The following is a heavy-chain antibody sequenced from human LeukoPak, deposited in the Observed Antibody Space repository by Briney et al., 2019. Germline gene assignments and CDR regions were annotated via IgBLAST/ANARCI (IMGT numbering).Heavy chain of an antibody. CDR2: IYYSGST. J-gene: IGHJ4*02. CDR3: ARVGGDLVYFDY. V-gene: IGHV4-59*08. D-gene: IGHD3-16*01. Sequence: SETLSLTCTVSGGSINFYYWSWIRQPPGKGLEWIGYIYYSGSTSYNPSLQSRVTISVDTSKNQFSLKLSSVTATDTAVYYCARVGGDLVYFDYWGQGTLVAVSS. CDR1: GGSINFYY.